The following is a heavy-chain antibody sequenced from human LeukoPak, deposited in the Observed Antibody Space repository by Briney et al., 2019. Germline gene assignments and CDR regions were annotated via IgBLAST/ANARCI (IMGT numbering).Heavy chain of an antibody. Sequence: PGGSLRLSCAASGFTFSSYGMQFSSYGMNWVRHAPGQGLEWVAFIRSDGRNKYYADSVKGRFTISRDNTKNMLYLQMNSLRAEDTAVYYWAKLKINYYYYMDVWGKGTTVIVSS. CDR1: GFTFSSYG. V-gene: IGHV3-30*02. J-gene: IGHJ6*03. D-gene: IGHD3-16*01. CDR3: AKLKINYYYYMDV. CDR2: IRSDGRNK.